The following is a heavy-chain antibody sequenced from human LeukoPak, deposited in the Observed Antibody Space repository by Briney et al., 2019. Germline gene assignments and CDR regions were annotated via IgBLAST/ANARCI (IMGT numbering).Heavy chain of an antibody. CDR2: INHSGST. J-gene: IGHJ4*02. V-gene: IGHV4-39*07. Sequence: SETLSLTCIVYGGSFSSSSYYWGWIRQPPGKGLEWIGEINHSGSTNYNPSLKSRVTISVDTSKNQFSLKLSSVTAADTAVYYCARAYYDILTGYYAFDYWGQGTLVTVSS. D-gene: IGHD3-9*01. CDR3: ARAYYDILTGYYAFDY. CDR1: GGSFSSSSYY.